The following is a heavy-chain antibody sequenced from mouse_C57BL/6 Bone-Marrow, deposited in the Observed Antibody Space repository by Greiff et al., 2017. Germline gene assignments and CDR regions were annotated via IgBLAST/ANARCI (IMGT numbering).Heavy chain of an antibody. J-gene: IGHJ1*03. D-gene: IGHD1-1*01. CDR1: GYTFTSYT. CDR2: INPSSGYT. CDR3: ARGGSRYWYFDV. V-gene: IGHV1-4*01. Sequence: VQLQQSGAELARPGASVKMSCKASGYTFTSYTMHWVKQRPGQGLEWIGYINPSSGYTKYNQKFKDKATLTADKSSSTAYMQLSSLTSEDSAVYYCARGGSRYWYFDVWGTGTTVTVSS.